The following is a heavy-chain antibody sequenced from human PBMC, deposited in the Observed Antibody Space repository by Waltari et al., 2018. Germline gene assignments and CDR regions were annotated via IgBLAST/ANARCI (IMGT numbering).Heavy chain of an antibody. Sequence: EVQLVESGGGLVQPGGSLRLSCVASGFTFSSYWMSWVRQAPGKWLEWVANINQDGSERYYVDSVKGRFIISRDNAKNSLFLQLNDLRAEDTAVYYCAREGWTDPWFWGQGALVTVSS. D-gene: IGHD3-9*01. CDR2: INQDGSER. V-gene: IGHV3-7*01. CDR3: AREGWTDPWF. CDR1: GFTFSSYW. J-gene: IGHJ4*02.